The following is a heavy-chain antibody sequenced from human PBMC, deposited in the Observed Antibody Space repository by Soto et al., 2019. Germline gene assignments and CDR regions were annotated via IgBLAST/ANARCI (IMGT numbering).Heavy chain of an antibody. Sequence: GGSLRLSCAASGFTFSNYAMGWVRQAPGKGPEWVSTINGSGGTRYYPDSVKGRFTMSRDNSKNTLYLQMNSLRADDTAVYYCAREILTGYYEWDYWGQGTLVTVSS. CDR3: AREILTGYYEWDY. CDR1: GFTFSNYA. J-gene: IGHJ4*02. D-gene: IGHD3-9*01. V-gene: IGHV3-23*01. CDR2: INGSGGTR.